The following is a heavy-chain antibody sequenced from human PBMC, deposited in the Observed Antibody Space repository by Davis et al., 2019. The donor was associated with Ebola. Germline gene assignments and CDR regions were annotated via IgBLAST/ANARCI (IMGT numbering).Heavy chain of an antibody. CDR3: ARAGLLWFGELLARYYYYGMDV. Sequence: ASVKVSCKASGYTFTSYYMHWVRQAPGQGLEWMGIINPSGGSTSYADSVKGRFTISRDNAKNSLYLQMNSLRAEDTAVYYCARAGLLWFGELLARYYYYGMDVWGQGTTVTVSS. D-gene: IGHD3-10*01. J-gene: IGHJ6*02. CDR1: GYTFTSYY. V-gene: IGHV1-46*04. CDR2: INPSGGST.